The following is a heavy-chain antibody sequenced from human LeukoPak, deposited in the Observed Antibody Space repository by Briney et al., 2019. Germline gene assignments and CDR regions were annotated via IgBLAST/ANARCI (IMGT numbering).Heavy chain of an antibody. CDR1: GYTFTGHY. CDR2: VNPNSGGT. D-gene: IGHD3-16*01. V-gene: IGHV1-2*06. Sequence: ASVTVSCKASGYTFTGHYMHWVRQAPGPGLEWMGRVNPNSGGTNHAQKFQGRGTMTRDTSISTAYMEVSRLRSDDTAVYYCARETKTFGGANTYWGQGTLVTVSS. J-gene: IGHJ4*02. CDR3: ARETKTFGGANTY.